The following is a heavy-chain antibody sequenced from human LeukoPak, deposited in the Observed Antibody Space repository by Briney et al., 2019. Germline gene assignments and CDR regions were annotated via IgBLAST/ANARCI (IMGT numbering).Heavy chain of an antibody. V-gene: IGHV3-33*01. CDR1: GFTLSDYA. CDR3: ARDRPYGDYVGGFDS. CDR2: TWDDGTSK. Sequence: GGSLRLSCAASGFTLSDYAMHWVRQAPGKGLEWMAVTWDDGTSKNYADSVKGRFTISRDTSKKTIYLQMNSLRAEDTAVYYCARDRPYGDYVGGFDSWGQGTLVTVSS. J-gene: IGHJ4*02. D-gene: IGHD4-17*01.